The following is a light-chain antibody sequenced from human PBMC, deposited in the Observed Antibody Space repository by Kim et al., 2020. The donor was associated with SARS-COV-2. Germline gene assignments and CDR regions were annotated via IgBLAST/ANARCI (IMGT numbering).Light chain of an antibody. CDR3: QQSYSIPWT. V-gene: IGKV1-NL1*01. CDR2: GAS. Sequence: GDTVTITCRASQGISSALAWYRQRPGIAPKLLLYGASRLQSGVPSRFSGSGFGTDYTLTISSLQPEDVGTYYCQQSYSIPWTFGQGTKVE. CDR1: QGISSA. J-gene: IGKJ1*01.